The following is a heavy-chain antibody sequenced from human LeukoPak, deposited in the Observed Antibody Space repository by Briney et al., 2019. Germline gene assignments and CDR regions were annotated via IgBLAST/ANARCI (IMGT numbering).Heavy chain of an antibody. CDR3: ARSNIATRRGDNWFDH. J-gene: IGHJ5*02. CDR2: ISPNSGGT. D-gene: IGHD6-6*01. V-gene: IGHV1-2*02. Sequence: ASVTVSCKASGYTLTDYYMHWVRQAPGQGLEWMGWISPNSGGTNYAQNFQGRVTMTRDTSVSTAYMELSSLRSDDTAVYYCARSNIATRRGDNWFDHWGQGTLVTVSS. CDR1: GYTLTDYY.